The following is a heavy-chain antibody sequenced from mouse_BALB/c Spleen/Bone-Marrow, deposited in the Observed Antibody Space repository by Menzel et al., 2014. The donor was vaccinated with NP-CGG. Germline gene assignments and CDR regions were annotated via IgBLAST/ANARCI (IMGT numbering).Heavy chain of an antibody. J-gene: IGHJ4*01. CDR2: IWAGGST. Sequence: VNVVESGPGLVAPSQSPSITCTVSGFSLTSYGVHWVRQPPGKGLEWLGVIWAGGSTNYNSGLMSRLSISKDNSKSQVFIKMNSLQTDDAAMYYCARGGGYYYAMDYWGQGTSVTVSS. CDR3: ARGGGYYYAMDY. V-gene: IGHV2-9*02. CDR1: GFSLTSYG.